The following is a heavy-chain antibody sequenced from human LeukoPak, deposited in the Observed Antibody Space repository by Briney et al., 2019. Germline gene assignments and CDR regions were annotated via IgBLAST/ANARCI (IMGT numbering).Heavy chain of an antibody. V-gene: IGHV3-74*01. CDR2: INSDGSST. J-gene: IGHJ6*04. CDR1: GFTFSSYW. CDR3: ARDPYPPGYYYGMDV. Sequence: GGSLRLSCAASGFTFSSYWMHWVRQAPGKGLVWVSRINSDGSSTSYADSVKGRFTTSRDNAKNTLYLQMNSLRAEDTAVYYCARDPYPPGYYYGMDVWGKGTTVTVSS.